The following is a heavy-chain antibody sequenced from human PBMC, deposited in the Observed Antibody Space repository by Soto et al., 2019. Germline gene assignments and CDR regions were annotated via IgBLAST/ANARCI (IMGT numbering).Heavy chain of an antibody. J-gene: IGHJ6*02. CDR2: ISSSSSYT. D-gene: IGHD3-10*01. V-gene: IGHV3-11*06. Sequence: GSLRLSCAASGFTFSDYYMSWIRQAPGKGLEWVSYISSSSSYTNYADSVKGRFTISRDNAKNSLYLQMNSLRAEDTAVYYCARVEGAYGSGSYYNGSRAVYYYGMDVWGQGTTVTVSS. CDR1: GFTFSDYY. CDR3: ARVEGAYGSGSYYNGSRAVYYYGMDV.